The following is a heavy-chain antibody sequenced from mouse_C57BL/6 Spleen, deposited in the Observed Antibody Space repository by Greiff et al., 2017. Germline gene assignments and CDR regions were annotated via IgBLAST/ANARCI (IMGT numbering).Heavy chain of an antibody. CDR2: ISSGGSYT. V-gene: IGHV5-6*01. J-gene: IGHJ2*01. D-gene: IGHD2-4*01. CDR3: ASIYYDYYFDY. CDR1: GFTFSSYG. Sequence: EVMLVESGGDLVKPGGSLKLSCAASGFTFSSYGMSWVRPTPDKRLEWVATISSGGSYTYYPDSVKGRFTISRDNAKNTLYLQMSSLKSEDTAMYYCASIYYDYYFDYWGQGTTLTVSS.